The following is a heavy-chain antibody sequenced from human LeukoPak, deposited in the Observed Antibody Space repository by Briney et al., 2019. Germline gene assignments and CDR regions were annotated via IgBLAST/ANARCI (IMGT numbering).Heavy chain of an antibody. CDR3: AREHCSGGSCYSIYYYYYMDV. V-gene: IGHV4-59*12. Sequence: PSETLSLTCTVSGVSISSYYWSWIRQPPGKGLEWIGYIYYSGSTNYNPSLKSRVTISVDTSKNQFSLKLSSVTAADTAVYYCAREHCSGGSCYSIYYYYYMDVWGKGTTVTVSS. CDR2: IYYSGST. CDR1: GVSISSYY. J-gene: IGHJ6*03. D-gene: IGHD2-15*01.